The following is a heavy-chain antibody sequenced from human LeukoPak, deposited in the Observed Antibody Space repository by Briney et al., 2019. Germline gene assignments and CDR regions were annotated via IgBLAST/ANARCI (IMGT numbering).Heavy chain of an antibody. CDR3: AGYSYGYGVSRWFDP. V-gene: IGHV3-7*01. D-gene: IGHD5-18*01. Sequence: GGSLRLSCAASGFTFSSYSMNWVRQAPGKGLEWVANIKQDGTEKYYVDSVKGRFTISRDNAKNSLYLQMNSLRAEDTAVYYCAGYSYGYGVSRWFDPWGQGTLVTVSS. CDR2: IKQDGTEK. CDR1: GFTFSSYS. J-gene: IGHJ5*02.